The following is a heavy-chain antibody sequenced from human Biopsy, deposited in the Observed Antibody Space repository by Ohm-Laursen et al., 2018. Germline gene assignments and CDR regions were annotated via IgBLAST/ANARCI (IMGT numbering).Heavy chain of an antibody. CDR2: IIPIFQTT. V-gene: IGHV1-69*06. D-gene: IGHD3-10*01. CDR3: ATVRGLVWFGELIA. Sequence: SSVKVSCKVIGGTFSASGISWVRLAPGHGLEFVGGIIPIFQTTHYAQSFQGRVTIVADKSTSTAYMELSSLRSDDTAIYYCATVRGLVWFGELIAWGQGTLVSVSS. CDR1: GGTFSASG. J-gene: IGHJ5*02.